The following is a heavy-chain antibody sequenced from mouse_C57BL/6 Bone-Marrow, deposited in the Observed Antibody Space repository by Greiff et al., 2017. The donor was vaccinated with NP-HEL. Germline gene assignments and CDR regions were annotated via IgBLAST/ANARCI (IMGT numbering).Heavy chain of an antibody. D-gene: IGHD1-1*01. CDR1: GYTFTSYW. V-gene: IGHV1-55*01. CDR3: AYYYGSDYYFDY. CDR2: IYPGSGST. J-gene: IGHJ2*01. Sequence: VQLQQPGAELVKPGASVKMSCKASGYTFTSYWITWVKQRPGQGLEWIGDIYPGSGSTNYNEKFKSKATLTVDTSSSTAYMQLSSLTSEDSAVYYCAYYYGSDYYFDYWGQGTTLTVSS.